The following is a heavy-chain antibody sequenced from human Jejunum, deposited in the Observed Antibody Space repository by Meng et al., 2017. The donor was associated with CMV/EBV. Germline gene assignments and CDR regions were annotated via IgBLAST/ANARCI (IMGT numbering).Heavy chain of an antibody. CDR1: GGSMISYY. CDR2: IYTSGST. CDR3: ARLSKDGWSTFDY. D-gene: IGHD6-19*01. V-gene: IGHV4-4*07. J-gene: IGHJ4*02. Sequence: QVLLEESGPGLVKPSETLSLTCRVSGGSMISYYWSWLRQPAGKGLEWIGHIYTSGSTNYSPSLKSRVTMSLDTAKNQFSLKVSSVTAADTAVYYCARLSKDGWSTFDYWGQGTLVTVSS.